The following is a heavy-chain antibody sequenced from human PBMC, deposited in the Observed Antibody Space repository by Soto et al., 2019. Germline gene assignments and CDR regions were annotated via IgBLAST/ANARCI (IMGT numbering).Heavy chain of an antibody. CDR2: ISGSGGST. CDR3: AKAHYCSGGSGYGNFAC. D-gene: IGHD2-15*01. V-gene: IGHV3-23*01. Sequence: EVQLLESGGGLVQPGGSLRLSCAASGFTFSSYAMRWVRQAPGTGLECVSAISGSGGSTYYADSVKGRFTISRDNSKTSVYLDMNRLSAADTAVYYGAKAHYCSGGSGYGNFACGGQLTLVT. J-gene: IGHJ4*02. CDR1: GFTFSSYA.